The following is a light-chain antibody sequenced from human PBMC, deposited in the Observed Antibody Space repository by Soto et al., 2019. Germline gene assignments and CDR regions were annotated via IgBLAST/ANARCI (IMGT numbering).Light chain of an antibody. Sequence: DIQMPQSPSTLSASVGARVTITGRARPSLSIWLAWYQQNPGEAPKLLLNKAARLERGVPSRFSGSGPGTEFTLTISSLQPDDFATYYCQHINSYPWTFGQGTKVDIK. V-gene: IGKV1-5*03. J-gene: IGKJ1*01. CDR2: KAA. CDR1: PSLSIW. CDR3: QHINSYPWT.